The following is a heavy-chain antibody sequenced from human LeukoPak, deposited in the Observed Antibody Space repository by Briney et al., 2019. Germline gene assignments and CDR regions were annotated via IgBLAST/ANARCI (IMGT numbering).Heavy chain of an antibody. CDR1: GGSFSGYY. CDR2: IDHSGST. V-gene: IGHV4-34*01. J-gene: IGHJ5*02. D-gene: IGHD3-22*01. CDR3: ARSYSGRRHYYDNNRKGDTHWFDP. Sequence: TSETLSLTCAVYGGSFSGYYWSWVRQPPGKGLEWIGEIDHSGSTNYNPSLKSRVTISVDTSRSQFSLRLTSVTAADTAIYFCARSYSGRRHYYDNNRKGDTHWFDPWGQGTLVTVSS.